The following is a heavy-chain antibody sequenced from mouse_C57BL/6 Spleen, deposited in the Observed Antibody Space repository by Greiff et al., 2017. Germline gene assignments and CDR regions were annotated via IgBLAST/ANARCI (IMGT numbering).Heavy chain of an antibody. V-gene: IGHV2-3*01. D-gene: IGHD2-3*01. CDR3: AKGGLLRPYVDY. J-gene: IGHJ2*01. CDR2: IWGDGST. CDR1: GFSLTSYG. Sequence: VQLVESGPGLVAPSQSLSITCTVSGFSLTSYGVSWVRQPPGKGLEWLGGIWGDGSTNYHSALISRLSISKDNSKSQVFLTLNSLQTDDTATYYCAKGGLLRPYVDYWGQGTTLTVSS.